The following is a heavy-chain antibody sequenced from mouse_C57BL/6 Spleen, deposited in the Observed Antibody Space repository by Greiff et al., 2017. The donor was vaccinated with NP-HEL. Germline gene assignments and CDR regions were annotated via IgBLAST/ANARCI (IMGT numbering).Heavy chain of an antibody. V-gene: IGHV1-81*01. CDR3: GQLRVFAY. CDR1: GYTFTSYG. D-gene: IGHD3-2*02. J-gene: IGHJ3*01. CDR2: IYPRSGNT. Sequence: QVQLKQSGAELARPGASVKLSCKASGYTFTSYGISWVKQRTGQGLEWIGEIYPRSGNTYYNEKFKGKATLTADKSSSTAYMELRSLTSEDSAVYFCGQLRVFAYWGQGTLVTVSA.